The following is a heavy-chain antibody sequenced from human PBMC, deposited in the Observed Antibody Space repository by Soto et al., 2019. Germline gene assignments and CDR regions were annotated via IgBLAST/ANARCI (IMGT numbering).Heavy chain of an antibody. CDR3: ARDFFDSSDYTTNWFDP. J-gene: IGHJ5*02. Sequence: PSETLSLTFSISGAPISNSRFYWAWIRHPPGEGLEWIGSIYHTGNAYYNPSLKIRVTISVDTSKNQFSLKLTSVTAADAALYYCARDFFDSSDYTTNWFDPWGQGTLVTVS. V-gene: IGHV4-39*01. CDR1: GAPISNSRFY. D-gene: IGHD3-22*01. CDR2: IYHTGNA.